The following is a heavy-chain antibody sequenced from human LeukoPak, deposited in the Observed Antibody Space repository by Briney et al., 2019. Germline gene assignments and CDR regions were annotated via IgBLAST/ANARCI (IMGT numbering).Heavy chain of an antibody. Sequence: GGSLRLSCAASGFTFSSYGMHWVRQAPGKGLEWVAVISYDGSNKYYADSVKGRFTISRDNSKNTLYLQMNSLRAEDTAVYYCAKDMGNHILTGLDYWGQGTLVTVSS. CDR1: GFTFSSYG. D-gene: IGHD3-9*01. CDR2: ISYDGSNK. CDR3: AKDMGNHILTGLDY. J-gene: IGHJ4*02. V-gene: IGHV3-30*18.